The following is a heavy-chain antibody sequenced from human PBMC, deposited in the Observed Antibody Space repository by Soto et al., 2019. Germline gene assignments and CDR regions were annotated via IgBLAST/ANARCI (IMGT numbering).Heavy chain of an antibody. Sequence: QVQLVQSGAEVKEPGASVKVSCEASGYTCTTYGIGGVRQAPGQGLEWMGWISAYNSNTNYAQKLQGRVTMTTDTSTSTAYMELRSLRSDDTAVYYCARREYYGSGSLNYWGQGTLVTVSS. CDR2: ISAYNSNT. CDR1: GYTCTTYG. V-gene: IGHV1-18*01. J-gene: IGHJ4*02. D-gene: IGHD3-10*01. CDR3: ARREYYGSGSLNY.